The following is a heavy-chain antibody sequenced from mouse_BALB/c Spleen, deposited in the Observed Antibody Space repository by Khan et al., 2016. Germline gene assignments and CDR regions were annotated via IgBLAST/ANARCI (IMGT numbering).Heavy chain of an antibody. CDR1: GFTFNTYA. CDR2: MRSKSYNYAT. V-gene: IGHV10-1*02. J-gene: IGHJ1*01. Sequence: EVQLVESGGGLVQPKGSLKLSCAASGFTFNTYAMNWVRQAPGKGLEWVARMRSKSYNYATNYADSVKDRFTISRDDSQSMLYLQMNNLKTEDTGMCYGVRRNWDWYFDVWGAGTTVTISS. CDR3: VRRNWDWYFDV.